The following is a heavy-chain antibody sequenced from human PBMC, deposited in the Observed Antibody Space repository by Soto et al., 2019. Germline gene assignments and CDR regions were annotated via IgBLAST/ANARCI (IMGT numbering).Heavy chain of an antibody. J-gene: IGHJ4*02. D-gene: IGHD2-2*01. CDR2: INAGNGNT. V-gene: IGHV1-3*01. CDR3: VKGSSTSRPYYFDY. Sequence: GASVKVSCKASGYTFTSCAMHWVRQAPGQRLEWMGWINAGNGNTKYSQKFQGRVTITRDTSASTAYMELTSLRAEDTALYYCVKGSSTSRPYYFDYWGQGTLVTVSS. CDR1: GYTFTSCA.